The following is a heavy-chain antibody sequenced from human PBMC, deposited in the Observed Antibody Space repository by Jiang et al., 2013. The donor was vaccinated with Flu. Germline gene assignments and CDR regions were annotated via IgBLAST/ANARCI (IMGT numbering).Heavy chain of an antibody. Sequence: LVKPTQTLTLTCTVSGISLTTSGVGVGWIRQPPGKALEWLALIYWNDDKRYTPSLQNRLTITKDTFKNQVVLTVTNMDPVDTATYYCVCQTQGRYCSSTSCLYYFDQWGQGTLVTVSS. J-gene: IGHJ4*02. D-gene: IGHD2-2*01. V-gene: IGHV2-5*01. CDR3: VCQTQGRYCSSTSCLYYFDQ. CDR1: GISLTTSGVG. CDR2: IYWNDDK.